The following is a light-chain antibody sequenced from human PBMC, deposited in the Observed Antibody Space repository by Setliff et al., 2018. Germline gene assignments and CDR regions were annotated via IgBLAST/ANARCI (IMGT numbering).Light chain of an antibody. CDR3: SSYTSSSTLDV. V-gene: IGLV2-14*03. J-gene: IGLJ1*01. Sequence: QSVLTQPRSVSGSPGQSVTISCTGTSSDVGGYNYVSWYQQHPGKAPKLMIYDVSNRPSGVSNRFSGSKSGNTASLTISGLQAEDEADYYCSSYTSSSTLDVFGTGTKVT. CDR2: DVS. CDR1: SSDVGGYNY.